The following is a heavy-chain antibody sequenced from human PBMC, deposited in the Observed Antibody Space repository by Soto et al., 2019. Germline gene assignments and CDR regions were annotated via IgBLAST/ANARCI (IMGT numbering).Heavy chain of an antibody. Sequence: ASVKVSCKASGYTFTSYDINWVRRATGQGLEWMGWMNPNSGNTGYAQKFQGRVTMTRNTSISTAYMELSSLRSEDTAVYYCARGAFPDYGGYYYYGMDVSGQGTTVTVSS. V-gene: IGHV1-8*01. D-gene: IGHD4-17*01. CDR2: MNPNSGNT. CDR3: ARGAFPDYGGYYYYGMDV. CDR1: GYTFTSYD. J-gene: IGHJ6*02.